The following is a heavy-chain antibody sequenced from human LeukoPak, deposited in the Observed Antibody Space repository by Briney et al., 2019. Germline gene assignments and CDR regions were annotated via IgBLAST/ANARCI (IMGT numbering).Heavy chain of an antibody. V-gene: IGHV4-59*08. Sequence: SETPSLTCTVSGGSISSYYWSWIRQPPGKGLEWIGYIYYSGSTNYNPSLKSRVTISVDTSKNQFSLKLSSVTAADTAVYYCATSLGAGYFQHWGQGTLVTVSS. CDR2: IYYSGST. CDR1: GGSISSYY. CDR3: ATSLGAGYFQH. J-gene: IGHJ1*01. D-gene: IGHD3-10*01.